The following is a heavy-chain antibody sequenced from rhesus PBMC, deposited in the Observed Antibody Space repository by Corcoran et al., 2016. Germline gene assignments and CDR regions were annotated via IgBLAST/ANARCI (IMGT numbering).Heavy chain of an antibody. J-gene: IGHJ5-2*02. V-gene: IGHV3-184*01. D-gene: IGHD2-2*01. CDR3: SREAMAGDSLDV. CDR2: IRNKAYGGTT. Sequence: EVQLVESGGGLVQPGGSLRLSCAASGFTFSDYYLYWVRQAPEKGLEWVGFIRNKAYGGTTEYAAAVKGRFTISRDESKRIAYLQMNSLKSEDTAVFYCSREAMAGDSLDVWGRGVLVTVSS. CDR1: GFTFSDYY.